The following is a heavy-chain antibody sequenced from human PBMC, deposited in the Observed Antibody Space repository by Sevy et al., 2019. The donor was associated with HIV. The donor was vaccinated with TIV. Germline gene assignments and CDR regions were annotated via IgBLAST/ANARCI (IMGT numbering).Heavy chain of an antibody. D-gene: IGHD2-2*03. J-gene: IGHJ3*02. CDR3: VRDRSASWIDAFDI. CDR2: ISNSGRTT. CDR1: GFTFSDYY. V-gene: IGHV3-11*04. Sequence: GGSLRLSCAASGFTFSDYYMTWVRQAPGKGLEWIAYISNSGRTTHNADSVDGRFTISRDNAKNSLYLQMNSLRGEDTAVYYCVRDRSASWIDAFDIWGRGARVTVSS.